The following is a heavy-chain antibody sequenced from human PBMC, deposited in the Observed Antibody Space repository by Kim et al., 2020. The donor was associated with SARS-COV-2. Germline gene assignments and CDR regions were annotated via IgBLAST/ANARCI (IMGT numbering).Heavy chain of an antibody. CDR2: INHSGST. J-gene: IGHJ5*02. D-gene: IGHD6-13*01. CDR3: ARGFWRSSSWGSRFDP. V-gene: IGHV4-34*01. CDR1: GGSFSGYY. Sequence: SETLSLTCAVYGGSFSGYYWSWIRQPPGKGLEWIGEINHSGSTNYNPSLKSRVTISVDTSKNQFSLKLSSVTAADTAVYYCARGFWRSSSWGSRFDPWGQGTLVTVSS.